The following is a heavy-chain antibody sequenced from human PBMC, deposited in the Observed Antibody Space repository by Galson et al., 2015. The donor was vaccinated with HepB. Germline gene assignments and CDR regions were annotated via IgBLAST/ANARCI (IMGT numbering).Heavy chain of an antibody. CDR2: IYWDDDK. V-gene: IGHV2-5*02. J-gene: IGHJ4*02. CDR3: AHRGAPRYFDH. D-gene: IGHD1-26*01. Sequence: PALVKPTQTLTLPCTFSGFSLTTSGVGVGWIRQPPGRALECLALIYWDDDKRYSPSLKSRLTITRDTSKNQVVLTMTNMDPVDTATYYCAHRGAPRYFDHWGQGTLVTVSS. CDR1: GFSLTTSGVG.